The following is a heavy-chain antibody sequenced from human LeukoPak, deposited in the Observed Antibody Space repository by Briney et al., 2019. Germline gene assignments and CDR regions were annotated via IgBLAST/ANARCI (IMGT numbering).Heavy chain of an antibody. CDR1: GFTFSSYA. V-gene: IGHV3-23*01. Sequence: GGSLRLSCAASGFTFSSYAMSWVRQAPGKGLEWVSAISGSGGSTYYADSVKGRFTISRDNSKNTLYLQMNSLRAEDTAVYYCAKDAAYYYDSSGYYYFDYWGQGTLVTVSS. D-gene: IGHD3-22*01. J-gene: IGHJ4*02. CDR2: ISGSGGST. CDR3: AKDAAYYYDSSGYYYFDY.